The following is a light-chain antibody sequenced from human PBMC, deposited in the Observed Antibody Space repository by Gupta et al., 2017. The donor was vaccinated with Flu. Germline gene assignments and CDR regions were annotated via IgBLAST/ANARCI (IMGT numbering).Light chain of an antibody. CDR2: RVS. CDR1: QSLVHSNGNTY. CDR3: MQGTHWPT. Sequence: PVTLGQPASISCRSSQSLVHSNGNTYLTWFQQRPGQSPRRLIYRVSNRDSGVPDRFSGSGSGTDFTLKISRVEAEDVGVYYCMQGTHWPTFGQGTXVEIK. J-gene: IGKJ1*01. V-gene: IGKV2-30*02.